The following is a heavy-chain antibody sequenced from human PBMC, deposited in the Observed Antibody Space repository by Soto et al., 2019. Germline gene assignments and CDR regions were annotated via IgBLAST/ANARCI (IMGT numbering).Heavy chain of an antibody. Sequence: PGGSLELSWAASGFRFRSHAMQWVRQAPGKGMEWVSSISASGGSTYYADSVRGRFTISRDNSKNTLYLQMNRLRGEDTAVYYCEKRFFFDGSGPYGMDVWGQGTKVTVSS. J-gene: IGHJ6*02. D-gene: IGHD3-22*01. V-gene: IGHV3-23*01. CDR3: EKRFFFDGSGPYGMDV. CDR1: GFRFRSHA. CDR2: ISASGGST.